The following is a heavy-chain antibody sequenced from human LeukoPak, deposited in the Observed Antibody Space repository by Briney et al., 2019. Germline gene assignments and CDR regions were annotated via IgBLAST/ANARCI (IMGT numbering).Heavy chain of an antibody. V-gene: IGHV3-33*01. CDR2: IWFDGSNT. CDR1: GFIFSSYA. CDR3: ARGLGYSYGYGIDY. D-gene: IGHD5-18*01. J-gene: IGHJ4*02. Sequence: GGSLRLSRAASGFIFSSYAVHWVRQAPGKGPEWVAIIWFDGSNTYYAESVEGRFTISRDNSKNTLYLQMNSLRAEDTAVYSCARGLGYSYGYGIDYWGQGTLVIASS.